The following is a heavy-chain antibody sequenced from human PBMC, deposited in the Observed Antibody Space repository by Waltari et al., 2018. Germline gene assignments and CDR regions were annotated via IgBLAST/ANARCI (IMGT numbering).Heavy chain of an antibody. V-gene: IGHV4-59*08. Sequence: QGQLRESGAGLVRPSEALCLSCRVSGVSIYDYFWNWIRQPPGKGLQWIGYIRQTGITNWNPSLTSRVTMSVDTSNNQISLRLTSVSATDTAVYFCARWHTTGRYFGEWGPGTPVTVSS. CDR1: GVSIYDYF. D-gene: IGHD1-1*01. J-gene: IGHJ4*02. CDR3: ARWHTTGRYFGE. CDR2: IRQTGIT.